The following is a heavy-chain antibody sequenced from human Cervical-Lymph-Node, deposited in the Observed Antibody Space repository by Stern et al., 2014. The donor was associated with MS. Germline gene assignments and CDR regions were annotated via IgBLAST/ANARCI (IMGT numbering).Heavy chain of an antibody. V-gene: IGHV4-31*03. J-gene: IGHJ4*02. Sequence: VQLVESGPGLVKPSQTLSLTCTVSGGSISSGGYYWSWIRQHPGKGLEGIGYIYYSGSTYYNPSLKSRVTISVDTSKNQFSLKLSSVTAADTAVYYCARAGDYGGLFDYWGQGTLVTVSS. CDR1: GGSISSGGYY. CDR3: ARAGDYGGLFDY. D-gene: IGHD4-23*01. CDR2: IYYSGST.